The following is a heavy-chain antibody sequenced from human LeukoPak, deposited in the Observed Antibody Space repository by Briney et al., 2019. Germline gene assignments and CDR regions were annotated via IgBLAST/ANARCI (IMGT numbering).Heavy chain of an antibody. V-gene: IGHV3-21*01. D-gene: IGHD3-22*01. CDR2: ISVRSNYI. Sequence: GGSLRLSCVASGYTFSSFSINWVRQAPGKGLEWVSSISVRSNYIYYADSVRGRFSISRDDARDSLFLQVNSLRAEDTAVYYCVRLRRNSDTSGYYYYYDFWGQGTLVTVSS. CDR3: VRLRRNSDTSGYYYYYDF. J-gene: IGHJ4*02. CDR1: GYTFSSFS.